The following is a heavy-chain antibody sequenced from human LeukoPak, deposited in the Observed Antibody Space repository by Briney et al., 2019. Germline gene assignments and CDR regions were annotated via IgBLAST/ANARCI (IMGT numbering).Heavy chain of an antibody. J-gene: IGHJ4*02. D-gene: IGHD5-24*01. CDR3: ARQTAGGYNPYFDY. CDR2: IYTSGST. Sequence: SETLSLTCTVSGGSISSGSYYWSWIRQPAGKGLEWIGRIYTSGSTNYNPSLKSRATISVDTSKNQFSLKLSSVTAADTAVYYCARQTAGGYNPYFDYWGQGTLVTVSS. V-gene: IGHV4-61*02. CDR1: GGSISSGSYY.